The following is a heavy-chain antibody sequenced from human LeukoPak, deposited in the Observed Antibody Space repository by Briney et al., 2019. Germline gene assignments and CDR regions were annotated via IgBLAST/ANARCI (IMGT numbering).Heavy chain of an antibody. V-gene: IGHV5-51*06. CDR3: ATSESQTRIAC. CDR2: IYPCDSDT. CDR1: GYRFISYW. J-gene: IGHJ4*02. Sequence: GDSLHLSCNWSGYRFISYWIGWARQLPGNGLEWMGNIYPCDSDTRYSLSFQGQVTLSAVNSLSTASLQWSSLKGPDTALHYSATSESQTRIACWGEGTPVTPSS. D-gene: IGHD1/OR15-1a*01.